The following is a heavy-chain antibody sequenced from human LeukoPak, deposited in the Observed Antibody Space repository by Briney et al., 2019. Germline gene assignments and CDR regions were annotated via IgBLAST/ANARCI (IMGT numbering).Heavy chain of an antibody. CDR2: INPNSGGT. CDR1: GYTFTGYY. CDR3: ARGHKDFWSGYPLYYYYYYMDV. D-gene: IGHD3-3*01. J-gene: IGHJ6*03. Sequence: RASVKVSCKASGYTFTGYYMHWVRQAPGRRLEWMGWINPNSGGTNYAQKFQGRVTMTRDTSISTAYMELSSLRSEDTAVYYCARGHKDFWSGYPLYYYYYYMDVWGKGTTVTVSS. V-gene: IGHV1-2*02.